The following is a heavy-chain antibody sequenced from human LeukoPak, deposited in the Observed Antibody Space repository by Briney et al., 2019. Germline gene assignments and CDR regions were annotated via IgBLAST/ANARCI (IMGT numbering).Heavy chain of an antibody. D-gene: IGHD2-15*01. Sequence: GGSLRLSCAASGFTFSSYGMHWIRQAPGKGLEWVAVISYDGSNKYYADSVKGRFTISRDNSKNTLYLQMNSLRAEDTAVYYCAKDLLEGSDFDYWGQGTLVTVSS. CDR2: ISYDGSNK. V-gene: IGHV3-30*18. J-gene: IGHJ4*02. CDR1: GFTFSSYG. CDR3: AKDLLEGSDFDY.